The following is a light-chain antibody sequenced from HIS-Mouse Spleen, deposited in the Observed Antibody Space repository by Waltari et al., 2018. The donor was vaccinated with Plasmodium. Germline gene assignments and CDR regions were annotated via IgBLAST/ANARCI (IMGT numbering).Light chain of an antibody. CDR3: QQYYSYPLT. CDR2: AAS. V-gene: IGKV1-8*01. CDR1: QGIRSY. J-gene: IGKJ4*01. Sequence: AIRVTHSPPSFSASTGERVTITCRASQGIRSYLAWYQQKPGKAPKLLIYAASTLQSGVPSRFSGSGSGTDFTLTISCLQSEDFATYYCQQYYSYPLTFGGGTKVEIK.